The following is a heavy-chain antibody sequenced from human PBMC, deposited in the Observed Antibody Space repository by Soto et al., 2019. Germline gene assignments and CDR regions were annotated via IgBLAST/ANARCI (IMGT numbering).Heavy chain of an antibody. D-gene: IGHD3-22*01. CDR1: GGSISSGDYY. CDR2: IYYSGST. Sequence: SETLSLTCTVSGGSISSGDYYWSWIRQPPGKGLEWIGYIYYSGSTYYNPSLKSRVTISVDTSKNQFSLKLSSVTAADTAVYYCARGGDYYDSSGYLDWGQGTLVTVSS. V-gene: IGHV4-30-4*01. CDR3: ARGGDYYDSSGYLD. J-gene: IGHJ4*02.